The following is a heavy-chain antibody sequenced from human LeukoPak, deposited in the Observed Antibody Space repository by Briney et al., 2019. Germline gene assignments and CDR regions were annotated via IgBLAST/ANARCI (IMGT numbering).Heavy chain of an antibody. CDR1: GFTLSSYD. CDR2: IGGGGDT. CDR3: AREAFQGSAVGKYDWSIDL. J-gene: IGHJ2*01. D-gene: IGHD6-13*01. V-gene: IGHV3-13*01. Sequence: GGSLRLSCAAAGFTLSSYDLHWVRHVTGKSLEWVSAIGGGGDTYYPGSVRGRFTISRENAKNSLYLQMNSLRDGDTAVYYCAREAFQGSAVGKYDWSIDLWGRRTLVTVSS.